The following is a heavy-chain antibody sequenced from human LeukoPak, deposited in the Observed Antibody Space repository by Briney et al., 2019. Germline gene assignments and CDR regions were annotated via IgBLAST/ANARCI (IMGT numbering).Heavy chain of an antibody. CDR1: GYTFTSYY. CDR3: ARENIVEYYFDY. CDR2: INPSGGST. J-gene: IGHJ4*02. V-gene: IGHV1-46*01. D-gene: IGHD2-15*01. Sequence: ASVKVSCTASGYTFTSYYMHWVRQAPGQGLEWMGIINPSGGSTSYAQKFQGRVTMTRDTSTSTVYMELSSLRSEDTAVYYCARENIVEYYFDYWGQGTLVTVSS.